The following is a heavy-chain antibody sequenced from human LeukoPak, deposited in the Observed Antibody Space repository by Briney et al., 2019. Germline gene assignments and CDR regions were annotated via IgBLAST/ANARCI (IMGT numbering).Heavy chain of an antibody. CDR2: INDNGDKT. V-gene: IGHV3-23*01. CDR3: AKRVPYSSSSVYFDY. D-gene: IGHD6-6*01. CDR1: GFTFSTSG. Sequence: GGSLRLSCAASGFTFSTSGMSWVRQAPGKGLEWVAGINDNGDKTYCADPVKGRFTISRDNSKNTLYLQMSSLRAEDTAVYYCAKRVPYSSSSVYFDYWGRGTLVTVSS. J-gene: IGHJ4*02.